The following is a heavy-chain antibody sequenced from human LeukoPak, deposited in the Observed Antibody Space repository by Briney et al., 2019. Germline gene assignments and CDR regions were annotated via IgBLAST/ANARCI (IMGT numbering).Heavy chain of an antibody. CDR3: ARGSDPVLYYFDY. V-gene: IGHV4-34*01. Sequence: SETLSLTCADYGGSFSGYYWSWIRQPPGKGLEWIGEINHSGSTNYNPSLKSRVTISVDTSKNQFSLKLSSVTAADTAVYYCARGSDPVLYYFDYWGQGTLVTVSS. D-gene: IGHD2-21*02. CDR1: GGSFSGYY. CDR2: INHSGST. J-gene: IGHJ4*02.